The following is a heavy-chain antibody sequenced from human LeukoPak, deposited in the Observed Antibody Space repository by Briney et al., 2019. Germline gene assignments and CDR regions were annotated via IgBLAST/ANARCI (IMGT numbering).Heavy chain of an antibody. CDR1: GGSISSYY. Sequence: ASETLSLTCSVSGGSISSYYWSWMREPPGRGLEGIGYIYYSGSTNYNPSRKSRVSLSVDTSKNQFSLKLSSVTAADTAVYYCARGGYSYNDAFDIWGQGTMVTVSS. V-gene: IGHV4-59*01. J-gene: IGHJ3*02. CDR3: ARGGYSYNDAFDI. D-gene: IGHD5-18*01. CDR2: IYYSGST.